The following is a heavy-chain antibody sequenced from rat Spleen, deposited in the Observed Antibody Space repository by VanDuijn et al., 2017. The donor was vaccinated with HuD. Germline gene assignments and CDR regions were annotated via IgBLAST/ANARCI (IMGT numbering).Heavy chain of an antibody. CDR2: ITNTGGIA. Sequence: EVQLVESGGGLVLPGRSLKISCVASGFTFKNNWMSWIRQAPGKGLEWVASITNTGGIAYYPDSVKGRFTISRDNAQYTLHLQMDSLRSEDTATYYCARHTPFNYGTVGDYWGQGVMVTVSS. J-gene: IGHJ2*01. CDR1: GFTFKNNW. CDR3: ARHTPFNYGTVGDY. V-gene: IGHV5-31*01. D-gene: IGHD1-11*01.